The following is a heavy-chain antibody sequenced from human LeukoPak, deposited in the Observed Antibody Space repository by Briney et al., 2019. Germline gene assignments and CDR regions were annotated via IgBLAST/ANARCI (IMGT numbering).Heavy chain of an antibody. J-gene: IGHJ4*02. CDR1: GYTFTRYG. Sequence: ASVKVSCKASGYTFTRYGISWVRQAPGQGLEWMGWINPNSGGTNYAQKFQGWVTMTRDTSISTAYMELSRLRSDDTAVYYCAREAIAAAGRNFDYWGQGTLVTVSS. CDR2: INPNSGGT. CDR3: AREAIAAAGRNFDY. D-gene: IGHD6-13*01. V-gene: IGHV1-2*04.